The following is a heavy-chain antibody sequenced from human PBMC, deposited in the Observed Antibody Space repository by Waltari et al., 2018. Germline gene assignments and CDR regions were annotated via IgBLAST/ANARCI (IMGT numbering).Heavy chain of an antibody. V-gene: IGHV3-48*03. CDR2: MVGGGSAR. J-gene: IGHJ4*02. CDR3: ARRWELLYYFDS. Sequence: EEQLVESGGGLVQPGGSLRLSCTASGFTFSSYEMNWVRQAPGKGVWWVSYMVGGGSARYDAESGKGRFTISRDNAKNSLYLRRSGLRAEDTAVYYCARRWELLYYFDSWGQGTLVTVSS. CDR1: GFTFSSYE. D-gene: IGHD1-26*01.